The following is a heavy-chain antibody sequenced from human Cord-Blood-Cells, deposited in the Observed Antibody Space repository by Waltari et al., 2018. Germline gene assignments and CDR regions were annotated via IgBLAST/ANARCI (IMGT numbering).Heavy chain of an antibody. Sequence: QVQLVESGGGVVQPGRSLRLSCAASGFTFSSYGMHWVRQAPGKGLEWVAVIWYDGSNKYYADSVKGRFTISRDNSKNTLYLQMNSLRAEDTAVYYCARATGYSSGWYRGFDYWGQGTLVTVSS. V-gene: IGHV3-33*01. CDR2: IWYDGSNK. CDR3: ARATGYSSGWYRGFDY. CDR1: GFTFSSYG. J-gene: IGHJ4*02. D-gene: IGHD6-19*01.